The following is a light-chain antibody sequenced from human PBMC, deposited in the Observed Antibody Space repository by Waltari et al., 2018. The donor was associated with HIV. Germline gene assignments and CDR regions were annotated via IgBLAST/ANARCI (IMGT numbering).Light chain of an antibody. CDR1: QSVSTN. CDR3: QQYNNWLYT. V-gene: IGKV3-15*01. J-gene: IGKJ2*01. Sequence: EIVMTHSRATLSVSPGERVTLSCRASQSVSTNLAGYQQKPGQAPSLRIFGASTRTTGVPARFRGSGSGTEFTLTISSLQSEDFAVYYCQQYNNWLYTFGQGTEVEMK. CDR2: GAS.